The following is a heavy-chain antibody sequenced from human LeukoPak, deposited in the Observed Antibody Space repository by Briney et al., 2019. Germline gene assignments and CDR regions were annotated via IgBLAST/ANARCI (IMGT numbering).Heavy chain of an antibody. CDR3: AKNARMTTVTSELDY. CDR1: GFTFSSYA. CDR2: ISGSGGST. D-gene: IGHD4-17*01. Sequence: GGSLRLSCAASGFTFSSYAMSWVRPAPGKGLEWVSAISGSGGSTYYAVSVKGRFTISRDNSKNTLYLQMNSLRAEDTAVYYCAKNARMTTVTSELDYWGQGTLVTVSS. V-gene: IGHV3-23*01. J-gene: IGHJ4*02.